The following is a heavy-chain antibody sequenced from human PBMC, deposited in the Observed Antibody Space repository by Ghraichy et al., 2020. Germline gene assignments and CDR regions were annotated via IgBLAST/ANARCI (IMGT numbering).Heavy chain of an antibody. Sequence: GESLNISCAASGFTFSSSWMHWVRQAPGKGLVWVSYINSDGSTTSYADSVKGRFTISRDNAKNALYLQVNSLRAEDTAVYYCTRDTSYSSLSWGQGTTVTVSS. CDR2: INSDGSTT. D-gene: IGHD6-6*01. CDR3: TRDTSYSSLS. J-gene: IGHJ6*02. V-gene: IGHV3-74*01. CDR1: GFTFSSSW.